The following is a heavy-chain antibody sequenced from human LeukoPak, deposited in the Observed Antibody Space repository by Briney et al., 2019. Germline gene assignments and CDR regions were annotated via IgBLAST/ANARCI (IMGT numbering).Heavy chain of an antibody. CDR3: AKDPLGVAGIRNAFDI. J-gene: IGHJ3*02. Sequence: SVKVSCKASGGTFSSYAISWVRQAPGQGLEWMGGIIPIFGTANYAQKFQGRVTITADKSTSTAYMELSSLRSEDTAVYYCAKDPLGVAGIRNAFDIWGQGTMVTVSS. CDR1: GGTFSSYA. D-gene: IGHD6-19*01. V-gene: IGHV1-69*06. CDR2: IIPIFGTA.